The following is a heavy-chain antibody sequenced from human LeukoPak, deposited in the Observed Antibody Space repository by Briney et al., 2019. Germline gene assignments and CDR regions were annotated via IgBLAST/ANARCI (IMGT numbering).Heavy chain of an antibody. D-gene: IGHD5-24*01. Sequence: ASVKVSCKASEYTFTDHFLHWVRQAPGQGLQWLGWINPYSGLTSFAQNFRGRLTLTRDTSTNTAYMDLSSLRSDDTAVYYCARDWSGYNPISYFDYWGQGTLVTVSS. CDR1: EYTFTDHF. J-gene: IGHJ4*02. V-gene: IGHV1-2*02. CDR3: ARDWSGYNPISYFDY. CDR2: INPYSGLT.